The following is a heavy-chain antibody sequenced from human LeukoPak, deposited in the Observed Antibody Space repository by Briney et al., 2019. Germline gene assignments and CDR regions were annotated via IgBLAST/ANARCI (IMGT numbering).Heavy chain of an antibody. D-gene: IGHD5-18*01. V-gene: IGHV1-8*01. CDR3: AVVVPTWIQLV. J-gene: IGHJ4*02. CDR2: MNPNSGNT. CDR1: GYTFTSYD. Sequence: ASVKVSCKASGYTFTSYDINWVRQATGQGLEWMGWMNPNSGNTGYAQKCQGRVTMTRNTSISTAYMELSSLRSEDTAVYYCAVVVPTWIQLVWGQGTLVTVSS.